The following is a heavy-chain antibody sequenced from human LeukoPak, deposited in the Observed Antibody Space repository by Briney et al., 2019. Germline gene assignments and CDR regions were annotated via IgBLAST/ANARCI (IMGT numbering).Heavy chain of an antibody. CDR2: INAGNGNT. CDR1: GYTFTSYA. D-gene: IGHD3-16*01. J-gene: IGHJ4*02. CDR3: AREGELYALDY. Sequence: EASVKVSCEASGYTFTSYAMHWVRQAPGQRLEWMGWINAGNGNTKYSQKFQGRVTITRDTSASTAYMELSILRSEDTAVYYCAREGELYALDYWGQGTLVTVSS. V-gene: IGHV1-3*01.